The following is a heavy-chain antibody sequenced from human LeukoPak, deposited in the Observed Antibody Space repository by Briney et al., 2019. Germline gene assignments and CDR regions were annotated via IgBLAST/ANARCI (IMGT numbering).Heavy chain of an antibody. V-gene: IGHV5-51*01. CDR1: GYSFTSYW. Sequence: GESLKISCKGSGYSFTSYWIGWVRQIPGKGLEWMGIIYPGDSDTRYSPSFEGQVTISADKSISTAYLQWNNLKASDTAIYYCATSNYFGSGGAYDIWGQGTMVTVSS. CDR3: ATSNYFGSGGAYDI. D-gene: IGHD3-10*01. CDR2: IYPGDSDT. J-gene: IGHJ3*02.